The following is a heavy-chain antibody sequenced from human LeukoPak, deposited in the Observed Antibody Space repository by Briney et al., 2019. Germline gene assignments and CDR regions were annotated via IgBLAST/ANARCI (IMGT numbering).Heavy chain of an antibody. J-gene: IGHJ5*02. V-gene: IGHV4-39*07. CDR2: IYYSGST. CDR1: GGSISSSSYY. CDR3: ARGIVPAAMLRSTNWFDP. D-gene: IGHD2-2*01. Sequence: PSETLSLTCTVSGGSISSSSYYWGWIRQPPGKGLEWIGSIYYSGSTYYNPSLESRVTISVDTSKNQFSLKLSSVTAADTAVYYCARGIVPAAMLRSTNWFDPWGQGTLVTVSS.